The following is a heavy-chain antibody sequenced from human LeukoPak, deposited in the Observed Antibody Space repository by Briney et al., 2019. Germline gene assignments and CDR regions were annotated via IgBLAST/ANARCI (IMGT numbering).Heavy chain of an antibody. D-gene: IGHD3-22*01. CDR3: ARAQYYHDSSGYVDY. V-gene: IGHV3-7*01. J-gene: IGHJ4*02. CDR1: GFTFSSYG. CDR2: IKRDGSEK. Sequence: GGSLRLSCAASGFTFSSYGMSWVRQVPGKGLEWVANIKRDGSEKNYVDSVKGRFSISRDNAKTSLYLQMNSLRAEDTAVYYCARAQYYHDSSGYVDYWGQGALFTVSS.